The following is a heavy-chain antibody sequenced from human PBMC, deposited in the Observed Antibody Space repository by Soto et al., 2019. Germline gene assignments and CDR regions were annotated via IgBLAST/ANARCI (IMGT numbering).Heavy chain of an antibody. CDR3: ASGASRWYPYFFDS. J-gene: IGHJ4*02. CDR2: IIPYYNTL. V-gene: IGHV1-69*01. CDR1: EGTFNSYA. Sequence: QAQVVQSGAEVKKPGSSVKLSCKASEGTFNSYAIAWVRQAPGQGLEWMGGIIPYYNTLNYAQKFQHRVTIAANDSTNTVYMELSSLRSDDTAVYFCASGASRWYPYFFDSWAKGTLVTVSS. D-gene: IGHD6-13*01.